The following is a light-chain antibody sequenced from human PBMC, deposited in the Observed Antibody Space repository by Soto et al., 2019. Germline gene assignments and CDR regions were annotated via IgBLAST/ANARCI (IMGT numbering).Light chain of an antibody. CDR1: SSNIGSNF. J-gene: IGLJ3*02. CDR2: SND. CDR3: AVWDDSLNAWV. Sequence: QSVLTQPPSASGTPGQRVTISCSGSSSNIGSNFVYWYQQFPGTAPKLLIYSNDQRPSGVPDRFSASKSGTSAFLAISGLQSEDEADYDCAVWDDSLNAWVFGGGTKLTVL. V-gene: IGLV1-44*01.